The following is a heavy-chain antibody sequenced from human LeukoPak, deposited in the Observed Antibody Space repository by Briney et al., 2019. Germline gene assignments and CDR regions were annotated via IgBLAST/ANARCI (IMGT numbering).Heavy chain of an antibody. V-gene: IGHV4-39*01. CDR3: ARSEVYSSGSDFDY. J-gene: IGHJ4*02. Sequence: SETLSLTCTVSGGSISSSSYYWGWIRQPPGKGLEWIGSIYYRGSTYYNPSLKSRVTISVDTSKNQFSLKLSSVTAADTAVYYCARSEVYSSGSDFDYWGQGTLVTVSS. CDR1: GGSISSSSYY. D-gene: IGHD6-19*01. CDR2: IYYRGST.